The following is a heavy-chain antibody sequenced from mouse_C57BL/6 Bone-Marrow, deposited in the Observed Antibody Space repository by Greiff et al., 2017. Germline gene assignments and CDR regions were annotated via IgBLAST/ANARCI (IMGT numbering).Heavy chain of an antibody. Sequence: EVQLQQSGPELVKPGASVKISCKASGYTFTDYYMNWVKQSHGKSLEWIGDLNPNNGGTSYNQKFKGKATLTVDQSSSTAYMELRSLTSEDSAVYYCASYDYDVWFAYWGQGTLVTVSA. CDR1: GYTFTDYY. J-gene: IGHJ3*01. CDR3: ASYDYDVWFAY. V-gene: IGHV1-26*01. CDR2: LNPNNGGT. D-gene: IGHD2-4*01.